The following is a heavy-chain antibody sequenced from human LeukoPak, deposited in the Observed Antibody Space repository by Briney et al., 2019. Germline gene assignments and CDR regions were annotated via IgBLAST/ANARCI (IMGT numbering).Heavy chain of an antibody. CDR1: GYSTTSSSW. V-gene: IGHV4-28*01. D-gene: IGHD6-6*01. Sequence: SETLSLTCAVSGYSTTSSSWWGWIRQPPGKGLEWIGYIYHSGTTYYNPSLQSRVTISVDRSKNQFSLKLSSVTAADTAVYYCARYSSSPGAFDIWGQGTMVTVSS. CDR2: IYHSGTT. J-gene: IGHJ3*02. CDR3: ARYSSSPGAFDI.